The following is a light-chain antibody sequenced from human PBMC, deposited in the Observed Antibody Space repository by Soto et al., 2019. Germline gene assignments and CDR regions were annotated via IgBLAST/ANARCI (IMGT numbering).Light chain of an antibody. J-gene: IGLJ2*01. CDR1: SSDIGAYNY. V-gene: IGLV2-14*03. CDR2: DVS. CDR3: SSYTSTTTLV. Sequence: ALTQPASVSGSPGQSITISCTGTSSDIGAYNYVSWYQQHPGKAPQVMIYDVSNRPSGVSNRFSGSKSGNTASLTISGLQAEDEADYYCSSYTSTTTLVFGGGTKLTVL.